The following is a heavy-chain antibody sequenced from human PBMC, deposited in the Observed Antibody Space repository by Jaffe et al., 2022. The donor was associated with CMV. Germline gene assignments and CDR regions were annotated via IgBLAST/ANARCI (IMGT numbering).Heavy chain of an antibody. D-gene: IGHD2-15*01. CDR2: ISYDGSNK. CDR3: AKFSRYCSGGSCYSNRPDAFDI. V-gene: IGHV3-30*18. Sequence: QVQLVESGGGVVQPGRSLRLSCAASGFTFSSYGMHWVRQAPGKGLEWVAVISYDGSNKYYADSVKGRFTISRDNSKNTLYLQMNSLRAEDTAVYYCAKFSRYCSGGSCYSNRPDAFDIWGQGTMVTVSS. CDR1: GFTFSSYG. J-gene: IGHJ3*02.